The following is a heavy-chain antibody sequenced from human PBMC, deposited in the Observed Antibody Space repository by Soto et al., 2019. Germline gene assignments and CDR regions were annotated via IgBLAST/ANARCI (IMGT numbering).Heavy chain of an antibody. D-gene: IGHD4-17*01. CDR2: IYYSGST. V-gene: IGHV4-39*01. CDR1: GGSISSSSYY. CDR3: ATHYAYCCYYGMDV. J-gene: IGHJ6*02. Sequence: PSETLSLTCTVSGGSISSSSYYWGWIRQPPGKGLEWIGSIYYSGSTYYNPSLKSRVTISVDTSKNQFSLKLSSVTAADTAVYYCATHYAYCCYYGMDVWGQGTMVTVSS.